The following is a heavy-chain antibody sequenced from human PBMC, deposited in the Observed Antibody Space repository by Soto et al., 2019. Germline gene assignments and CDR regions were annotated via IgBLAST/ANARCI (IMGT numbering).Heavy chain of an antibody. J-gene: IGHJ4*02. CDR2: IYPGDSDT. D-gene: IGHD5-12*01. Sequence: LGESLKISCKGSGYSFATYWIGWVRQMPGKGLEWMGIIYPGDSDTRYSPSFQGQVTISADKSISTAFLQWSSLKASDTAMYYCARSYSGYVPLFDYWGQGTLVTVSS. CDR3: ARSYSGYVPLFDY. V-gene: IGHV5-51*01. CDR1: GYSFATYW.